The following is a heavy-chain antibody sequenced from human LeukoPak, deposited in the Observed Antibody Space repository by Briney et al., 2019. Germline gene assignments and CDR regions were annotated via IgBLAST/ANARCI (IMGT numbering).Heavy chain of an antibody. CDR3: ARDRLGDYDLSGYYDK. D-gene: IGHD3-22*01. CDR2: VCDSGRTI. Sequence: PGGSLRLSCAASGFTFSDYYMSWIRQAPGQGLERVSYVCDSGRTIYYADAVKGRFTISRDNAKNSVYLQMNNLRAEDTAVYYCARDRLGDYDLSGYYDKWGQGTLVTVSS. CDR1: GFTFSDYY. J-gene: IGHJ4*02. V-gene: IGHV3-11*01.